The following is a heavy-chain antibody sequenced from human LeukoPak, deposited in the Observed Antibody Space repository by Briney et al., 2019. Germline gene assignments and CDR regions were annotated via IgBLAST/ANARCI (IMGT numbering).Heavy chain of an antibody. J-gene: IGHJ4*02. CDR3: AGNSILTGYYLFDY. Sequence: PGGSLRLSCAASGFTFSSCSMNWVRQAPGKGLEWVSYISSSSSTIYYPDSVKGRFTISRDNAKNSLYLQMNSLRAEDTAVYYCAGNSILTGYYLFDYWGQGTLVTVSS. V-gene: IGHV3-48*04. CDR2: ISSSSSTI. CDR1: GFTFSSCS. D-gene: IGHD3-9*01.